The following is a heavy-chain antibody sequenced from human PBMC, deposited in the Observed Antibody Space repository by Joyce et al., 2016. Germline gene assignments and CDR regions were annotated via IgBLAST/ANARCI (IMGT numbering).Heavy chain of an antibody. CDR2: IMPVSGIP. J-gene: IGHJ4*02. CDR3: AREATIRGRIVWVFDD. D-gene: IGHD3-10*01. V-gene: IGHV1-69*01. Sequence: QVQLVQSGAEVKSPGSSVKVSCRAPEGKFSDYAFSWVRQAPGQGFEWMGGIMPVSGIPNYAQKFQDRVTITADDSASTTYMELSGLTSDDTAIYYCAREATIRGRIVWVFDDWGQGTLVTVSS. CDR1: EGKFSDYA.